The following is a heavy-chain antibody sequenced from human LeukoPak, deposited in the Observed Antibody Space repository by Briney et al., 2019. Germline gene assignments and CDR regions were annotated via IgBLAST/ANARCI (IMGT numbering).Heavy chain of an antibody. CDR3: AKSGTRYCSGGNCYFDY. CDR2: ISYDEITK. Sequence: GGSLRLSCAASGFIFSSYGMHWVRQAPGKGLEWVAVISYDEITKYYADSVKGRFAMSRDNSENTLYLQMNSLRPEDTAVYYCAKSGTRYCSGGNCYFDYWGQGTLVTVSS. D-gene: IGHD2-15*01. V-gene: IGHV3-30*18. CDR1: GFIFSSYG. J-gene: IGHJ4*02.